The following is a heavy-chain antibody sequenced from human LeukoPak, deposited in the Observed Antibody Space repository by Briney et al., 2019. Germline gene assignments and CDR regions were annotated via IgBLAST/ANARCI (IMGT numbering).Heavy chain of an antibody. CDR2: ISSSGSTI. CDR3: ARAFGNYDILTGYYNPPHFDY. D-gene: IGHD3-9*01. Sequence: PGGSLRLSCAASRFTFSSYEMNWVRQAPGKGLEWVSYISSSGSTIYYADSVKGRFTISRDNAKNSLYLQMNSLRAEDTAVYYGARAFGNYDILTGYYNPPHFDYWGQGTLVTVSS. J-gene: IGHJ4*02. V-gene: IGHV3-48*03. CDR1: RFTFSSYE.